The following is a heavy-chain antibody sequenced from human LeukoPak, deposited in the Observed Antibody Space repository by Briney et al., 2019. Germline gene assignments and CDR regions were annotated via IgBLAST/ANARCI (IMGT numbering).Heavy chain of an antibody. CDR2: ISGSGRGGT. J-gene: IGHJ5*01. CDR1: GFTFKDDA. V-gene: IGHV3-23*01. D-gene: IGHD2-8*02. Sequence: PGGSLRLSCAASGFTFKDDAMTWVRQAPGKGLEWVSSISGSGRGGTFDYGDSVTKGGFTLSKDNSKNTLYLQMNRLRAEDTPVYYCAKGLAPLVLAAPPFHSWGRGTLVTVPS. CDR3: AKGLAPLVLAAPPFHS.